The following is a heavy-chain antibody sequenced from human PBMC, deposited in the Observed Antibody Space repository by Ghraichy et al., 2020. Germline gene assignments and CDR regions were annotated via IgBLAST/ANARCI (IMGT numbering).Heavy chain of an antibody. CDR2: INSDGSSI. D-gene: IGHD2-15*01. J-gene: IGHJ4*02. CDR3: ARGSPEYCSGGSCYAGDY. V-gene: IGHV3-74*01. CDR1: GFTFSSYW. Sequence: GESLNISCAVSGFTFSSYWMHWVRQAPGKGLVWVSRINSDGSSISYADSVKGRFTFSRDNAKNTLYLQMNSLRADDTAVYYCARGSPEYCSGGSCYAGDYWGQGTLVTVSS.